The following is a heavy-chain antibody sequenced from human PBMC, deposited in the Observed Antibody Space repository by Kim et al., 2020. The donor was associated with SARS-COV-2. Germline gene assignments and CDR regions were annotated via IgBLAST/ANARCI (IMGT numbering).Heavy chain of an antibody. CDR1: GFTFSDYY. CDR3: ARVLRYFDWPGWMGYYFDY. D-gene: IGHD3-9*01. V-gene: IGHV3-11*01. Sequence: GGSLRLSCAASGFTFSDYYMSWIRQAPGKGLEWVSYISSSGSTIYYADSVKGRFTISRDNAKNSLYLRMNSLRAEDTAVYYCARVLRYFDWPGWMGYYFDYWGQGTLVTVSS. CDR2: ISSSGSTI. J-gene: IGHJ4*02.